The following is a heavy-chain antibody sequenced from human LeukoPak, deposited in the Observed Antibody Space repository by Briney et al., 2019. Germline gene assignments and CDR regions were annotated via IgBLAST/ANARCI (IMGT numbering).Heavy chain of an antibody. CDR1: GFTFSSYW. J-gene: IGHJ3*02. D-gene: IGHD3-16*01. Sequence: PGGSLRLSCAASGFTFSSYWMYWVRQAPGKGLMWVSRCDSDGSGTTYVDSVKGRFTVSRDNAKNTLYLQMNSLRAEDTAVYYCATSSVWGGAFNIWGQGTMVTVSS. CDR3: ATSSVWGGAFNI. CDR2: CDSDGSGT. V-gene: IGHV3-74*01.